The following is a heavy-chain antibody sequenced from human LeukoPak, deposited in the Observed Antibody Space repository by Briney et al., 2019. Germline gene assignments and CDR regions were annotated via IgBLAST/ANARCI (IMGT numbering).Heavy chain of an antibody. V-gene: IGHV3-9*03. CDR3: AKDISKEVGAFDI. CDR2: ISWNSGSI. Sequence: GGSLRLSCAASGFTFDGYAMHWVRHAPGKGLEWVSGISWNSGSIGYADSVKGRFTISRDNAKNSLYLQMNSLRAEDMALYYCAKDISKEVGAFDIWGQGTMVTVSS. CDR1: GFTFDGYA. J-gene: IGHJ3*02.